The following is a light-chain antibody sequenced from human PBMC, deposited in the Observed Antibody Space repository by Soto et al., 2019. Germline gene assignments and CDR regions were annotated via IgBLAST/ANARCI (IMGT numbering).Light chain of an antibody. Sequence: DIVMTQSPDSLAVSLGERATINCKSSQTVLYSSNNKNYLAGYQQKPGQPPKLLIYWASTRASGVPDRFSGSGSGTDFTLTISSLQSEDVAVYYCQQYYTTPFTFGPGTKLDIK. CDR3: QQYYTTPFT. V-gene: IGKV4-1*01. CDR1: QTVLYSSNNKNY. J-gene: IGKJ3*01. CDR2: WAS.